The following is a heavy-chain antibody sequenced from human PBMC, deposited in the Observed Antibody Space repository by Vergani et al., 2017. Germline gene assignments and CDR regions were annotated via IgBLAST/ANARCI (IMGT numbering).Heavy chain of an antibody. CDR2: INWNGGST. V-gene: IGHV3-20*04. Sequence: EVQLVESGGGVVRPGGSLRLSCAASGFTFDDYGMSWVRQAPGKGLEWVSGINWNGGSTVYADSVKGRFTISRDNAKNSLYLQMNSLRAEDTALYYCAREGNAYYDFWSGYYTQYYFDYWGQGTLVTVSS. J-gene: IGHJ4*02. CDR1: GFTFDDYG. D-gene: IGHD3-3*01. CDR3: AREGNAYYDFWSGYYTQYYFDY.